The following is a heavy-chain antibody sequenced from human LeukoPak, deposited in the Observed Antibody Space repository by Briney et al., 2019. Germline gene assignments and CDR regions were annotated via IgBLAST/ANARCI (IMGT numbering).Heavy chain of an antibody. CDR2: ISRSAGST. CDR1: GFTFSTYA. V-gene: IGHV3-23*01. Sequence: GGSLRLSCAASGFTFSTYAMSWVRQAPGQGLEWVSTISRSAGSTYYADSVKGRFTISRDNSKNTLFLQMNSLRVGDTAVYFCARSTGYTYDYEAAVVGPWGQGTLVTVSS. CDR3: ARSTGYTYDYEAAVVGP. J-gene: IGHJ5*02. D-gene: IGHD3-16*01.